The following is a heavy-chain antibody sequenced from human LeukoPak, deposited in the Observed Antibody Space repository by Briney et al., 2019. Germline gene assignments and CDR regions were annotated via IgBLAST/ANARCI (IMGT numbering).Heavy chain of an antibody. D-gene: IGHD3-9*01. J-gene: IGHJ5*02. V-gene: IGHV1-69*13. Sequence: SVKVSCKASGGTFSSYAISLVRQAPGQGLEWMGGIIPIFGTANYAQKFQGRVTITADESTSTAYMELSSLRSEDTAVYYCASCAKTRELRYCWFDPWGQGTLVTVSS. CDR1: GGTFSSYA. CDR3: ASCAKTRELRYCWFDP. CDR2: IIPIFGTA.